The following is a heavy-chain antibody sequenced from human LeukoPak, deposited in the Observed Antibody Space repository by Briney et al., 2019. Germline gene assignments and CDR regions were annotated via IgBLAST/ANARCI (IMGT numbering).Heavy chain of an antibody. J-gene: IGHJ6*02. CDR1: GYTFTSYY. Sequence: ASVKVSCKASGYTFTSYYMHWVRQAPGQGLEWMGIINPSGGSTSYAQKFQGRVTMTRDTSTSTVYMELSSLRSEDTAVYYCARGEGGYGDYPGGMDVWGPGTTVTVSS. D-gene: IGHD4-17*01. V-gene: IGHV1-46*01. CDR3: ARGEGGYGDYPGGMDV. CDR2: INPSGGST.